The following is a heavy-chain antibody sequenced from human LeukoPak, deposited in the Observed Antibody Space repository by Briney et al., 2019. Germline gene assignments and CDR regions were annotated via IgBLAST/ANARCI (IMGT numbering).Heavy chain of an antibody. J-gene: IGHJ4*02. Sequence: GASVKVSCKVSGYTLTELSMHWVRQAPGKGLEWMGGFDPEDGETIYAQKFQGRVTMTEDTSTDTAYMELSSLRSEDTAVYYCATAPPVQYYYDSSGLYWGQGTLVTVSS. V-gene: IGHV1-24*01. CDR3: ATAPPVQYYYDSSGLY. D-gene: IGHD3-22*01. CDR1: GYTLTELS. CDR2: FDPEDGET.